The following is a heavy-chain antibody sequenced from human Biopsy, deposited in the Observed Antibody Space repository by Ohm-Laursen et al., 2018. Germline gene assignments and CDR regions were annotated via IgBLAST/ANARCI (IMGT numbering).Heavy chain of an antibody. CDR2: INPKSGGT. CDR1: GDTFTGYY. J-gene: IGHJ4*02. Sequence: GASVKASCKASGDTFTGYYLHWVRQAPGQGLEWMGWINPKSGGTHYLEKFRGRVTMTRDTSISTAYMEVSSLRSDDTAVYYCAIDGNDFLTDYLKIDQWGQGTLVTVSS. CDR3: AIDGNDFLTDYLKIDQ. D-gene: IGHD3-9*01. V-gene: IGHV1-2*02.